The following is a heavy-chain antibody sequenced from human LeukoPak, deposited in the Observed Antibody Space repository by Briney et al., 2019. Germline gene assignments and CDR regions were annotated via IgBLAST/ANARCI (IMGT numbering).Heavy chain of an antibody. CDR1: GFTVSSNY. Sequence: GGSLRLSCSASGFTVSSNYMSWVRQAPGKGLEWVSVIYSGGSTYYADSVKGRFTISRDNSKNTLYLQMNSLRAEDTAVYYCARTLSYDILTGYYSYYFDYWGQGTLVTVSS. CDR2: IYSGGST. V-gene: IGHV3-53*01. D-gene: IGHD3-9*01. J-gene: IGHJ4*02. CDR3: ARTLSYDILTGYYSYYFDY.